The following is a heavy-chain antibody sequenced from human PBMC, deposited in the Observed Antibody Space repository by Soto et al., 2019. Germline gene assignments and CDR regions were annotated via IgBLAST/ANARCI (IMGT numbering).Heavy chain of an antibody. D-gene: IGHD6-13*01. CDR2: IYDDNHNT. CDR3: ERDHSSNWIDFDY. CDR1: GYTFTSHG. Sequence: QVQLVQSGAEVKKPGASVKVSCKTSGYTFTSHGISWVRQAPGQGLEWMGRIYDDNHNTNYAEKFQGRVTMTADTATATAYMELRSLRSDDTAVYYCERDHSSNWIDFDYWGQGTLVTVSS. J-gene: IGHJ4*02. V-gene: IGHV1-18*01.